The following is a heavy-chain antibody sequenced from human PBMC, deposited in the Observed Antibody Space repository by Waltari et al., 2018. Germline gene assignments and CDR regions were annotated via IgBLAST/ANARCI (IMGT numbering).Heavy chain of an antibody. CDR2: IKQDGSEK. CDR3: TRGGRDSSWYWRD. Sequence: EVQLVESGGGLAQPGGSLRPFCAAAGLSFSTSWMTWVRQASGKGPEWVANIKQDGSEKYYMDSVKGRFTISRDNAKNSLYLQMNNLRVEDTAVYYCTRGGRDSSWYWRDWGQGTLVTVSS. CDR1: GLSFSTSW. V-gene: IGHV3-7*01. D-gene: IGHD6-13*01. J-gene: IGHJ4*02.